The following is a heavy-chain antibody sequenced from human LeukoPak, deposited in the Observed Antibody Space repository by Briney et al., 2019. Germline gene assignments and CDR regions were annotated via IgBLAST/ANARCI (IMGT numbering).Heavy chain of an antibody. V-gene: IGHV4-38-2*01. Sequence: SETLSLTCAVSGYSISSGYYWGWIRQPPGKGLEWIGSIYHSGSTYYNPSLKSRVTISVDTSKNQFSLELSSVTAADTAVYYCARLRNYYDSSGDDYWGQGTLVTVSS. CDR1: GYSISSGYY. CDR3: ARLRNYYDSSGDDY. J-gene: IGHJ4*02. CDR2: IYHSGST. D-gene: IGHD3-22*01.